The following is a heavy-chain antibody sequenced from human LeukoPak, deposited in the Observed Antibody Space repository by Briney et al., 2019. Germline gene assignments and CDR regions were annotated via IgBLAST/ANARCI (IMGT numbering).Heavy chain of an antibody. V-gene: IGHV1-18*01. CDR1: GYTFTSYG. CDR3: ARDHPSSGPFDY. J-gene: IGHJ4*02. Sequence: ASVKVSCKASGYTFTSYGISWVRQAPGQRREWMGWISAYNGNTNHAQKLQCRVTITTDTSTTTAYIELRSLRSDDTAVHSCARDHPSSGPFDYWGQGNLATVSS. CDR2: ISAYNGNT. D-gene: IGHD6-19*01.